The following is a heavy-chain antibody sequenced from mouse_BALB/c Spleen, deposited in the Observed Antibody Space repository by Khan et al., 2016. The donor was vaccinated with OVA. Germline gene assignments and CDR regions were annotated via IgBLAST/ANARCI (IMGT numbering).Heavy chain of an antibody. CDR2: IWAGGSP. V-gene: IGHV2-9*02. CDR1: GFSLTSYG. J-gene: IGHJ2*01. CDR3: ARLEDI. Sequence: QVQLKQSGPGLVAPSQSLSITCTVSGFSLTSYGVHWVRQPPGKGLEWLGVIWAGGSPNYNSALMSRLSISKDNSKSQVVLKRNSLQTDDTAMYYCARLEDIWGQGTTRTGSS. D-gene: IGHD1-3*01.